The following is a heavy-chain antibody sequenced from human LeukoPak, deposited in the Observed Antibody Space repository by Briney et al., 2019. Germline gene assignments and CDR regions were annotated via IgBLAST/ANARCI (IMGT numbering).Heavy chain of an antibody. Sequence: ASVKVSCKASGYTFTGYYMYWVRQAPGQGLEWMGWINPNSGGTNYAQKFQGRVTMTRDTSISTAYMELSRLRSDDTAVYYCAREITEEPTVTSDYYYYYMDVWGKGTTVTVSS. CDR1: GYTFTGYY. CDR2: INPNSGGT. J-gene: IGHJ6*03. CDR3: AREITEEPTVTSDYYYYYMDV. V-gene: IGHV1-2*02. D-gene: IGHD4-11*01.